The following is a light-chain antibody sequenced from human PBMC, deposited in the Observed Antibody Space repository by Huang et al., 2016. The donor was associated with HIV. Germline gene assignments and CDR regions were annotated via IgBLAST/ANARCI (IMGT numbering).Light chain of an antibody. CDR1: QGITKP. CDR3: QQYYDTPYT. V-gene: IGKV1-NL1*01. Sequence: DIQMTQSPSSLSASVGDRVTITCRASQGITKPLVWYQQKPGKAPKLLLFATSRLERGVPYRFSGSGSGTDFTLTISSLQPEDFATYYCQQYYDTPYTFGQGTKLEIK. CDR2: ATS. J-gene: IGKJ2*01.